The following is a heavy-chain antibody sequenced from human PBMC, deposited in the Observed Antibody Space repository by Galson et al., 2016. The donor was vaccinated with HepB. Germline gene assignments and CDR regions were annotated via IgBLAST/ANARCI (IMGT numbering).Heavy chain of an antibody. V-gene: IGHV4-31*03. J-gene: IGHJ5*01. Sequence: TLSLTCTVSGGSISSGGYYWSWIRQHPGKGLEWIGYIYYSGSTYYNPSLKSRVTISVDTSKSQFSLKLSSVTAADTAVYYCARVHYDYGSPSCIDSWGRGILVTVS. CDR2: IYYSGST. CDR1: GGSISSGGYY. CDR3: ARVHYDYGSPSCIDS. D-gene: IGHD3-10*01.